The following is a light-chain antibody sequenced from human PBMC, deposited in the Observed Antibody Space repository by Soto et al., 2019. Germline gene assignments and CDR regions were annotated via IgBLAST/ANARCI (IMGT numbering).Light chain of an antibody. CDR1: QSVSSN. J-gene: IGKJ3*01. Sequence: EIVMTQSPATLSVSPGERATLSCRASQSVSSNLAWYQQKPGQAPRLLIYGASTRATGIPARFSGSGSGTEFTLTISSLQSGYFAVYYCQQYNNWPFTFGPGTNVDIK. CDR3: QQYNNWPFT. V-gene: IGKV3-15*01. CDR2: GAS.